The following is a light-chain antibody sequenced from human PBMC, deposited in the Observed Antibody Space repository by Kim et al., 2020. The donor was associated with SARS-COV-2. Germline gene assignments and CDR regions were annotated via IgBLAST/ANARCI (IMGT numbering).Light chain of an antibody. CDR1: SRNRTDG. V-gene: IGLV4-69*01. CDR3: QTWDTGIQV. CDR2: LHSDGSH. Sequence: ATVKRTRPLGSRNRTDGIAWHQQQPEKGPRYLMRLHSDGSHSRGDGIPHRFSDPSSGAERYLTVSSLLSEDEADYYCQTWDTGIQVFGTGTKVTVL. J-gene: IGLJ1*01.